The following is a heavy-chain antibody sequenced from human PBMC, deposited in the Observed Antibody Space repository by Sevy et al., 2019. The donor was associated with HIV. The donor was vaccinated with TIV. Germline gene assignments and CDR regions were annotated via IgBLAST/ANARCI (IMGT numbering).Heavy chain of an antibody. CDR2: ISYDGSNK. CDR1: GFTFSSYA. Sequence: GESLKISCAASGFTFSSYAMHWVRQAPGKGLEWVAVISYDGSNKYYADSVKGRFTISRDNSKNTLYLQMNSLRAEDTAVYYCARSGVSSIVVVVATFHGYNWFDPWGQGTLVTVSS. CDR3: ARSGVSSIVVVVATFHGYNWFDP. J-gene: IGHJ5*02. D-gene: IGHD2-15*01. V-gene: IGHV3-30*04.